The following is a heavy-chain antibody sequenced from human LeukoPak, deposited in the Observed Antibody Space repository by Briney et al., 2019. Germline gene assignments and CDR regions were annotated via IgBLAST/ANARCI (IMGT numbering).Heavy chain of an antibody. CDR1: GFTFSSYW. J-gene: IGHJ1*01. CDR2: INSDGSST. V-gene: IGHV3-74*01. Sequence: PGGSLRLSCAASGFTFSSYWMHWVRQAPGKGLVWVSRINSDGSSTSYADSVKGRFTISRDNAKNTLYLQMNSLRAEDTAVYYCARSDGGNSAEADEYFQHWGQGTLVTVSS. CDR3: ARSDGGNSAEADEYFQH. D-gene: IGHD4-23*01.